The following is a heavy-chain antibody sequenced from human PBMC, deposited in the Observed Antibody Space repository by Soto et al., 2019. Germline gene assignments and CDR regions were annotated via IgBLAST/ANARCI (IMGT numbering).Heavy chain of an antibody. CDR2: SYYSGST. CDR1: GGSISSGDYY. CDR3: ARGSQSPYYYDSSGYYYWFDP. V-gene: IGHV4-30-4*01. J-gene: IGHJ5*02. Sequence: TLSLTCTVSGGSISSGDYYWSWSRQPPGKGLEWIGYSYYSGSTYYNPSLKSRVTISVDTSKNQFSLKLSSVTAADTAVYYCARGSQSPYYYDSSGYYYWFDPWGQGTLVTVSS. D-gene: IGHD3-22*01.